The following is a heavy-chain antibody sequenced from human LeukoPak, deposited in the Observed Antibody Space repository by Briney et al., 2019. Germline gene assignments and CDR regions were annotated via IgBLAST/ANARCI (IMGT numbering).Heavy chain of an antibody. V-gene: IGHV3-48*04. CDR3: AGGPEEWLTLTWHFDL. D-gene: IGHD3-3*01. Sequence: GGSLRLSCTASGFRFGGYSIHWVRRAPGKGLEWVSYISSGSMTIYYADSVKGRFTISRDNAKNSLSLQMNSLRAEDTAVYYCAGGPEEWLTLTWHFDLWGRGTLVTVSS. J-gene: IGHJ2*01. CDR2: ISSGSMTI. CDR1: GFRFGGYS.